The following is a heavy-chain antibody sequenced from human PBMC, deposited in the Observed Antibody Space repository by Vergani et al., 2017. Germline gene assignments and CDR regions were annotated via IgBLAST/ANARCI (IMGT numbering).Heavy chain of an antibody. V-gene: IGHV4-59*01. J-gene: IGHJ5*02. D-gene: IGHD3-10*01. CDR3: ARDRITMVRGVIIHNWFDP. CDR2: IYYSGST. CDR1: GGSISSYY. Sequence: QVQLQESGPGLVKPSETLSLTCTVSGGSISSYYWSWILQPPGKGLEWIGYIYYSGSTNYNPSLKSRVTISVDTSKNQFSLKLSSVTAADTAVYYCARDRITMVRGVIIHNWFDPWGQGTLVTVSS.